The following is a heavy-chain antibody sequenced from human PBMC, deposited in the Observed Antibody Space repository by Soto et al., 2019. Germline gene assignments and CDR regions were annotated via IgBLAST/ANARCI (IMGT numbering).Heavy chain of an antibody. Sequence: ASVKVSCKTSGYTFSAYDIYWVRQAPGQGLEWMGWIRAYNGDTNYAQKFQTRVTMTTDKSTDTAYMDLRSLTSDDTAIYYCARAGAAPYYYYGLDVWGQGTKVTVSS. J-gene: IGHJ6*02. D-gene: IGHD3-10*01. V-gene: IGHV1-18*01. CDR2: IRAYNGDT. CDR3: ARAGAAPYYYYGLDV. CDR1: GYTFSAYD.